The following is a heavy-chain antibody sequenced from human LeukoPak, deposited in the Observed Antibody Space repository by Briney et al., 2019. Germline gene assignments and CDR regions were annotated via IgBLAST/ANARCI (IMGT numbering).Heavy chain of an antibody. CDR1: GFNFANHA. D-gene: IGHD2-21*02. J-gene: IGHJ4*02. Sequence: GGSLRLSGAASGFNFANHAMSWVRQTPGKGLEWVSAISGGGDITYYADSVTGRFTISRNNSKDTLFLQMHSLRPGDTAVYYCVREDTPATANYWGQGTLVTISS. CDR2: ISGGGDIT. CDR3: VREDTPATANY. V-gene: IGHV3-23*01.